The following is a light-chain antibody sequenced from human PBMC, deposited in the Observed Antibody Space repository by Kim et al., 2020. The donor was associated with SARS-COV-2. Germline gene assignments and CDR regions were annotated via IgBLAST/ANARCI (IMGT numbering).Light chain of an antibody. CDR1: SLRSYY. CDR2: GKN. CDR3: NSRDSNDNVV. Sequence: SSELTQDPAVSVALGQTVRITCQGDSLRSYYATWYQQKPGQAPILVIYGKNNRPSGIPDRFPGSRSGNTASLTITGTQAGDEAYYYCNSRDSNDNVVFGG. V-gene: IGLV3-19*01. J-gene: IGLJ2*01.